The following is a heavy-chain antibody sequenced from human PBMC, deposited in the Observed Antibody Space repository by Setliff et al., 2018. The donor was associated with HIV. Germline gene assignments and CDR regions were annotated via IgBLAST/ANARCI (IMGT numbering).Heavy chain of an antibody. D-gene: IGHD5-18*01. Sequence: SETLSLTCTVSGDSISSGGYYWSWIRQHPGKGLEWIGYIHYSGSSYYNPSLRSRVTISVDTSRNQFSLKLGSVTAADTAVYFCARVTWIQLWLGWFDPWGQGTLVTVSS. CDR2: IHYSGSS. CDR3: ARVTWIQLWLGWFDP. V-gene: IGHV4-31*03. CDR1: GDSISSGGYY. J-gene: IGHJ5*02.